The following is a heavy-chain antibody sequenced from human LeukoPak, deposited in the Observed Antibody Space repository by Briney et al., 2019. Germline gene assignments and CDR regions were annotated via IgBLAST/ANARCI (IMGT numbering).Heavy chain of an antibody. J-gene: IGHJ5*02. V-gene: IGHV4-59*01. CDR1: GGSISSYY. CDR2: IYYSGST. CDR3: ARVERQLWLRYPSYWFDP. Sequence: SETLSLTCTVSGGSISSYYWSWIRQPPGKGLEWIGYIYYSGSTDYNPSLKSRVTISIDTSKNQFSLKLSSVIAADTAVYYCARVERQLWLRYPSYWFDPWGQGTLVTVSS. D-gene: IGHD5-18*01.